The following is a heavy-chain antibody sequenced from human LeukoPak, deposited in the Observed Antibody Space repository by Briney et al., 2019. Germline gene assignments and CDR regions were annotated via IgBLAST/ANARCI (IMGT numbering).Heavy chain of an antibody. CDR2: FDPEDGET. CDR1: GYTLTELS. J-gene: IGHJ5*02. D-gene: IGHD2-15*01. CDR3: ASIDNHCSGGSCYPATGFDP. Sequence: ASVKVSCKVSGYTLTELSMHWVRQAPGKGLEWMGGFDPEDGETIYAQKFQGRVTMTEDTSTDTAYMELSSLRSEDTAVYYCASIDNHCSGGSCYPATGFDPWGQGTLVTVSS. V-gene: IGHV1-24*01.